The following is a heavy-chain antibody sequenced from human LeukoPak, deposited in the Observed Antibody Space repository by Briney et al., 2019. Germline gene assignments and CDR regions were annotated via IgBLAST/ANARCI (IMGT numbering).Heavy chain of an antibody. CDR1: GGSISSGGYY. CDR3: ARSSGYYYGSGSYYDWFDP. J-gene: IGHJ5*02. CDR2: IYYSGIT. Sequence: PSETLSVTCTVSGGSISSGGYYWSWIRQHPGKGLEWIGYIYYSGITYYNPSLKSRFTISVDTSKNQFSLKLSSVTAADTAVYYCARSSGYYYGSGSYYDWFDPWGQGTLVTVSS. V-gene: IGHV4-31*03. D-gene: IGHD3-10*01.